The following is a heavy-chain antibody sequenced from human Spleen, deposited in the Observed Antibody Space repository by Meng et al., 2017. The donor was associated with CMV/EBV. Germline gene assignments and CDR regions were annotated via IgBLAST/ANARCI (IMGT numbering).Heavy chain of an antibody. D-gene: IGHD6-6*01. CDR1: GGSISSYY. V-gene: IGHV4-59*01. CDR2: IYYSGST. CDR3: AIAARPDDFDY. J-gene: IGHJ4*02. Sequence: GSLRLSCTVSGGSISSYYWSWIRQPPGKGLDWIGFIYYSGSTNYNPSLKSRVTISVDTSKNQFSLKLSSVTAAETAVYYCAIAARPDDFDYWGQGTRVTVSS.